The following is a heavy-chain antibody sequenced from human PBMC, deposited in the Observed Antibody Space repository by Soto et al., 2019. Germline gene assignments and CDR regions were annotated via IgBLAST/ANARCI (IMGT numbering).Heavy chain of an antibody. Sequence: QVHLVQSGAEVKKPGASVKVSCKASGYTFTSYGITWVRQAPGQGLEWMGWISAHNGNTDYAQKLQGRVIVTRDTSTGTADMELRGLRSDDTAVYYCARGGYGDYWGQGALVTVSS. CDR1: GYTFTSYG. D-gene: IGHD1-1*01. CDR3: ARGGYGDY. CDR2: ISAHNGNT. V-gene: IGHV1-18*01. J-gene: IGHJ4*02.